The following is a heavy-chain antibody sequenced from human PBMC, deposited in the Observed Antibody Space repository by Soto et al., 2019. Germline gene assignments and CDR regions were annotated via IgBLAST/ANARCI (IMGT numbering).Heavy chain of an antibody. CDR2: IYYSGST. J-gene: IGHJ4*02. Sequence: PSETLSLTCTASGGSISSSSYYWGWIRQPPGKGLEWIGSIYYSGSTYYNPSLKSRVTISVDTSKNQFSLKLSSVTAADTAVYYCARRGGRDGYNSRYFDYWGQGTLVTVSS. CDR1: GGSISSSSYY. CDR3: ARRGGRDGYNSRYFDY. D-gene: IGHD5-12*01. V-gene: IGHV4-39*01.